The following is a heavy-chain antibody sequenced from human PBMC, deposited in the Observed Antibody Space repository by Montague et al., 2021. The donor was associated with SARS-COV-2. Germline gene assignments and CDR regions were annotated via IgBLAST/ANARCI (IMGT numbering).Heavy chain of an antibody. D-gene: IGHD2-15*01. CDR3: AKDKGVAYYFDH. V-gene: IGHV3-23*01. Sequence: SLRLSCAASGITFSSYAMSWVRQAPGKGLEWVSAISGSGGSTYYXDSVKGRFTISRDNSKNTLYLQMNSLRAGDTAVYYCAKDKGVAYYFDHWGQGTLVTVSS. J-gene: IGHJ4*02. CDR1: GITFSSYA. CDR2: ISGSGGST.